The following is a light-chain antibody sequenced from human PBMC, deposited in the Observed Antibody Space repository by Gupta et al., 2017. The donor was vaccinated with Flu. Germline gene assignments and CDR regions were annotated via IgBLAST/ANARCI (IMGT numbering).Light chain of an antibody. J-gene: IGLJ2*01. Sequence: QSALTHPASVSRSPGQSIAITCSGTSRDVGAYNYVSWYQQHPGKAPKSMMSVVSNRPSGVSNRFSGSKSGNKASLTISGLQAEDEADYYCSSSTTSSGCVFGGGTKLTV. V-gene: IGLV2-14*01. CDR1: SRDVGAYNY. CDR2: VVS. CDR3: SSSTTSSGCV.